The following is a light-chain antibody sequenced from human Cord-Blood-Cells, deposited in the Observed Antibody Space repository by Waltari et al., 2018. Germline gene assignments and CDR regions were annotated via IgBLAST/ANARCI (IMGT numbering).Light chain of an antibody. CDR1: SSDVGWYNL. CDR2: EGS. CDR3: SSYTSSSTWV. V-gene: IGLV2-14*02. Sequence: QSALTQPASVSGSPGQSITTSCTGTSSDVGWYNLVSWYQQHPGKAPKLMIYEGSKRPSGVSNRFSGSKSGNTASLTISGLQAEDEADYYCSSYTSSSTWVFGGGTKLTVL. J-gene: IGLJ3*02.